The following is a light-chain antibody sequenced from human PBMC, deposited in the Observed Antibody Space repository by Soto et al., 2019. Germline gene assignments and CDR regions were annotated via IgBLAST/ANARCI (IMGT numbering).Light chain of an antibody. CDR2: GAL. Sequence: DIQLTQSPSSLAASLGDSVTITCRASQTVDFCLNWYQHKPGKAPKLLIYGALTLQSGVPSRFSGNGFGTEFTLTITTLQPEDFETYYCQQTYSNPITFGQGTRLEIK. J-gene: IGKJ5*01. CDR1: QTVDFC. CDR3: QQTYSNPIT. V-gene: IGKV1-39*01.